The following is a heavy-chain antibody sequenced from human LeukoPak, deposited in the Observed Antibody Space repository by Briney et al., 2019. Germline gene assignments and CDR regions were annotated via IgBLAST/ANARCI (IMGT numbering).Heavy chain of an antibody. J-gene: IGHJ6*02. Sequence: GGSLRLSCAASGFTVTNNYMNWVRQAPGKGLEWVSVIYSGGSTYFADSVKGRFTISRDNSKNTLYLQMNSLRAEDTAIHYCAKVPYSDYGSGRPPFMDVWGQETTVAVSS. CDR3: AKVPYSDYGSGRPPFMDV. D-gene: IGHD3-10*01. CDR1: GFTVTNNY. V-gene: IGHV3-53*01. CDR2: IYSGGST.